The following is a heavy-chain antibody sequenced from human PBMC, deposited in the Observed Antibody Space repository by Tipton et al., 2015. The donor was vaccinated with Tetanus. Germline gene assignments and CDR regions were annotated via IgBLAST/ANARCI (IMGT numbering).Heavy chain of an antibody. CDR3: AREPAATGTSLFDY. Sequence: TLSLTCDVSGGSLGSDGYSWGWIRQPPGKGLEYIGYIYHSGTASYNPSLKSRVTISVDKSKNQFSLRLGSVTAADTAMYYCAREPAATGTSLFDYWGQGALVTVSS. V-gene: IGHV4-30-2*01. J-gene: IGHJ4*02. CDR2: IYHSGTA. CDR1: GGSLGSDGYS. D-gene: IGHD6-13*01.